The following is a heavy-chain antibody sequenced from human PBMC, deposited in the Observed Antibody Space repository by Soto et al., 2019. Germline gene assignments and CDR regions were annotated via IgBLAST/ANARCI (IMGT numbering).Heavy chain of an antibody. J-gene: IGHJ6*02. V-gene: IGHV3-30-3*01. Sequence: GGSLRHSCAASGFTFSSYAMHWVRQAPGKGLEWVAVISYDGSNKYYADSVKGRFTISRDNSKNTLYLQMNSLRAEDTAVYYCARDQYYDILTGYFRYYYYGMDVWGQGTTVTVSS. D-gene: IGHD3-9*01. CDR3: ARDQYYDILTGYFRYYYYGMDV. CDR2: ISYDGSNK. CDR1: GFTFSSYA.